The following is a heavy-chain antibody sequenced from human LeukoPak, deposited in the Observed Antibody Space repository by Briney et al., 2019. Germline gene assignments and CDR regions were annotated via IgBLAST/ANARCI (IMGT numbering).Heavy chain of an antibody. J-gene: IGHJ6*02. D-gene: IGHD2-15*01. CDR2: ISSSSSTI. V-gene: IGHV3-48*02. CDR1: GFTFSTYS. CDR3: VRGYSFGPYGMDV. Sequence: QPGGSLRLSCAASGFTFSTYSMNWVRQAPGKGLEWVSYISSSSSTIYYADSVKGRFTISRDNAKNSLYLQMNSLRDDDTAVYYCVRGYSFGPYGMDVWGQGTTVTVSS.